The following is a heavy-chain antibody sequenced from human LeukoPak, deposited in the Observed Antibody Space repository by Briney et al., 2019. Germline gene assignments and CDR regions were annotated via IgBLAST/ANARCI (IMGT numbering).Heavy chain of an antibody. J-gene: IGHJ6*02. D-gene: IGHD2-15*01. V-gene: IGHV1-8*01. CDR2: MNPNSGNT. CDR3: ARNFARRYCSGGSCYSYYYYGMDV. Sequence: VASVKVSCKASGYTFTSYDINWVRQATGQGLEWMGWMNPNSGNTGYAQKFQGRVTMTRNTSISTAYMELSSLRSEDTAVYYGARNFARRYCSGGSCYSYYYYGMDVWGQGTTVTVSS. CDR1: GYTFTSYD.